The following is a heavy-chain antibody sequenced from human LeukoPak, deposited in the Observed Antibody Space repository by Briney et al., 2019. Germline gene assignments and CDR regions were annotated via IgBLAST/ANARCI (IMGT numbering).Heavy chain of an antibody. J-gene: IGHJ4*02. CDR2: ISYDGKNK. V-gene: IGHV3-30*04. CDR3: ARDGRWLAYFDY. CDR1: GFSFSDYA. Sequence: PGGSLILSCTASGFSFSDYAMHWVRQAPGKGLEWLAIISYDGKNKEYADSVKGRFTISRDNSKKALYLQMNSLRPEDTAVYYCARDGRWLAYFDYWGQGTLVTVSS. D-gene: IGHD6-19*01.